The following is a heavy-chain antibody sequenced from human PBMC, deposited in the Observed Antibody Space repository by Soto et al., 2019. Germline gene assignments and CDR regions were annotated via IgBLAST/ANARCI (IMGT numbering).Heavy chain of an antibody. CDR2: INANNGGA. J-gene: IGHJ5*02. V-gene: IGHV1-2*02. CDR1: GYTFTDYH. CDR3: AREGGSETLQPSYNWFDT. D-gene: IGHD6-25*01. Sequence: QVQLVQSGAEVKKPGASVKVSCKASGYTFTDYHIHWVRQAPGHGLEFMGWINANNGGAGSAQQFQGRVTVTRDTSITTVYMELSNLRSYDMAVYYCAREGGSETLQPSYNWFDTWGQGTLVTVSS.